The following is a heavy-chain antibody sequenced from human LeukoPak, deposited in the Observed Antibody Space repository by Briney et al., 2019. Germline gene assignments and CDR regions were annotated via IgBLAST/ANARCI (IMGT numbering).Heavy chain of an antibody. CDR1: GFTFSSYW. J-gene: IGHJ6*03. CDR2: IRDDGSEK. V-gene: IGHV3-7*01. D-gene: IGHD3-3*01. CDR3: ARLNYDFWSGVWEGYYMDV. Sequence: GGSLRLSCAASGFTFSSYWMTWVRQAPGKGLEWVANIRDDGSEKYYVDSVKGRFTISRDNAKNSLYLRMNSLRAEDTAVYYCARLNYDFWSGVWEGYYMDVWGKGTTVTVSS.